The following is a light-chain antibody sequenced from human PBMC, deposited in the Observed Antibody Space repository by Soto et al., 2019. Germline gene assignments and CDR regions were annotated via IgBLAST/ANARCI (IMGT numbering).Light chain of an antibody. CDR1: SSSIGSNS. V-gene: IGLV1-44*01. CDR2: SDN. J-gene: IGLJ3*02. Sequence: SVLTQPPSASGTPGQRVTISCSGSSSSIGSNSVNWYHQVAGTAPKLLIHSDNQRPSGVPDRFSGSKSGTSASLAISGLQSGDEADYYCATWDDTLNGRVFGGGTKVTVL. CDR3: ATWDDTLNGRV.